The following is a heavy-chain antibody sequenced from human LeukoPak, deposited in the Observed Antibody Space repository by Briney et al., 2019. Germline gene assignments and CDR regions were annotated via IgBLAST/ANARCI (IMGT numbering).Heavy chain of an antibody. D-gene: IGHD3-16*02. Sequence: PGGSLRLSCAASGFTFSSYGMHWVRQAPGKGLEWVAVIWYDGSNKYYADSVKGRFTISRDNSKNTLYLQMSSLRAEDTAVYYCATGGGLRLGELSLNWFDPWGQGTLVTVSS. V-gene: IGHV3-33*01. J-gene: IGHJ5*02. CDR3: ATGGGLRLGELSLNWFDP. CDR2: IWYDGSNK. CDR1: GFTFSSYG.